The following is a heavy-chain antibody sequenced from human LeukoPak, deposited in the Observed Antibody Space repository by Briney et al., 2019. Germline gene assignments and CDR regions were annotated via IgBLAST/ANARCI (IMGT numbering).Heavy chain of an antibody. CDR3: AKSFYYESSGYPRGPDY. V-gene: IGHV3-11*01. D-gene: IGHD3-22*01. Sequence: PGGSLRLSCAASGFTFSDYYMSWIRQAPGKGLEWVSYISSSGSTIYYADSVKGRFTISRDNAKNSLYLQMNSLRAEDTAVYYCAKSFYYESSGYPRGPDYWGQGTLVTVSS. J-gene: IGHJ4*02. CDR1: GFTFSDYY. CDR2: ISSSGSTI.